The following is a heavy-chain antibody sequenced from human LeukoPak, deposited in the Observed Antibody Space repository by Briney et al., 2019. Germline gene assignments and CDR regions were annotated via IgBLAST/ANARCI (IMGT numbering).Heavy chain of an antibody. D-gene: IGHD2-15*01. CDR3: ARVCSGGSCYLAFDI. CDR1: GFTFSSYW. V-gene: IGHV3-7*01. J-gene: IGHJ3*02. CDR2: IKQDGSEK. Sequence: PGGSLRLSCAASGFTFSSYWMSWVRQAPGKGLEWVANIKQDGSEKYYVDSVKGRFTISRDNAKNSLYLQMNSLRAEDTAVYYCARVCSGGSCYLAFDIWGQGTMVTVSS.